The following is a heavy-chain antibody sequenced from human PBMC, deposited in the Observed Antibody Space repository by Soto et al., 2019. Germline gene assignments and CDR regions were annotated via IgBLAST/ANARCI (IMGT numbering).Heavy chain of an antibody. CDR2: IYYTGNT. Sequence: SETLSLTCTVSGDSISSYYWSWIRQPPGKELEWIGYIYYTGNTNYNPSLKSRVTISVDTSKNQFSLKLTSLTAADTAVYYCARARTSSAVDFDYWGQGTLVTVSS. V-gene: IGHV4-59*13. J-gene: IGHJ4*02. CDR1: GDSISSYY. D-gene: IGHD6-19*01. CDR3: ARARTSSAVDFDY.